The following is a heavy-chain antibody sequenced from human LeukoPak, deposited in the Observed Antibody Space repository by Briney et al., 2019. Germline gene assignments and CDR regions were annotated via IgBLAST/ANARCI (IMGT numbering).Heavy chain of an antibody. CDR3: ARVLGVVPAATTYDYFDY. V-gene: IGHV3-7*01. J-gene: IGHJ4*02. CDR1: GLTFSHFW. D-gene: IGHD2-2*01. Sequence: GGSLRLSCAVSGLTFSHFWMTWVRQAPGKGLEWVANIKQDGSEKYYVDSVKGRFTISRDNAKNSLYLQMNSLRAEDTAVYYCARVLGVVPAATTYDYFDYWGQGTLVTVSS. CDR2: IKQDGSEK.